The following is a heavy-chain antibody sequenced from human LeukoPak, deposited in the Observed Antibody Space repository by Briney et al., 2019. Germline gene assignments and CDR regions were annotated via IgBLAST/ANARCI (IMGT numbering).Heavy chain of an antibody. Sequence: GGSLRLSCTASGFTFGDYAMSWIRQAPGKGLEWVGFIRSKAYGETADYAASVKGRFAILRDDSKAIAYLQMNSLKTEDTAVYHCTRDRGAYNLYDYWGQGTLVTVSS. CDR3: TRDRGAYNLYDY. CDR1: GFTFGDYA. V-gene: IGHV3-49*03. J-gene: IGHJ4*02. D-gene: IGHD1-1*01. CDR2: IRSKAYGETA.